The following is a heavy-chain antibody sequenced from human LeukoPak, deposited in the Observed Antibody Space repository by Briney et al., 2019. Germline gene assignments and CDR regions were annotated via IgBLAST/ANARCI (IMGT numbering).Heavy chain of an antibody. V-gene: IGHV3-33*01. J-gene: IGHJ3*02. Sequence: GGSLRLSCAASGFTFSSYGMHWVRQAPGKGLEWLAVIWYDGSNKYYADSVKGRFTISRDNSKNTLYLQMNSLRAEDTALYYCARRWDDAFDIWGQGTMVTVSS. CDR1: GFTFSSYG. D-gene: IGHD1-26*01. CDR2: IWYDGSNK. CDR3: ARRWDDAFDI.